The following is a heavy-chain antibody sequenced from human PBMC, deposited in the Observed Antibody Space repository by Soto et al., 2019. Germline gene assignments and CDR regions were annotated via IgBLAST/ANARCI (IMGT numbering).Heavy chain of an antibody. Sequence: EVQLVESGGGLVQPGGSLRLSCAASGFTFSSYWMSWVRQAPGKGLEWVANIKQDGSEKYYVDSVKGRFTISRDNAKNSLYLQMNSLGAEDTAVYCCARDDLEYCGGDCYPGPLFYYYYGMDVWGQGTTVTVSS. J-gene: IGHJ6*02. CDR2: IKQDGSEK. CDR1: GFTFSSYW. CDR3: ARDDLEYCGGDCYPGPLFYYYYGMDV. D-gene: IGHD2-21*02. V-gene: IGHV3-7*01.